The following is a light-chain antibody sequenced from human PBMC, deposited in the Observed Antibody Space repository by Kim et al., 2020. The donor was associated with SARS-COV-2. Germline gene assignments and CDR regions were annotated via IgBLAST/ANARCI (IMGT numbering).Light chain of an antibody. CDR3: CSYAGSSSWV. CDR1: SSDVGSYNL. Sequence: GQSITSSCPGTSSDVGSYNLVSWYQQHPGKAPKLMIYEVSKRPSGVSNRFSGSKSGNTASLTISGLQAEDEADYYCCSYAGSSSWVFGGGIKLTVL. V-gene: IGLV2-23*02. J-gene: IGLJ3*02. CDR2: EVS.